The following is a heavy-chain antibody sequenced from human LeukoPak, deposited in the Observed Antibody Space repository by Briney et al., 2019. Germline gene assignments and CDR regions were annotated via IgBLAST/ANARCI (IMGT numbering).Heavy chain of an antibody. J-gene: IGHJ3*02. CDR2: ISYDGSNK. Sequence: GGSLRLSCAASGFTFSSYAMHWVRQAPGKGLEWVAVISYDGSNKYYADSVKGRFTISRDNPKNTLYLQMNSLRPEDTAVYYCARVRDSGRWGAFDIWGQGTMVTVSS. CDR3: ARVRDSGRWGAFDI. D-gene: IGHD1-26*01. V-gene: IGHV3-30-3*01. CDR1: GFTFSSYA.